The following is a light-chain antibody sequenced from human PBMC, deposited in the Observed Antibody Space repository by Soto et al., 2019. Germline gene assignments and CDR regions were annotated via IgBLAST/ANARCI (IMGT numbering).Light chain of an antibody. CDR2: GAS. V-gene: IGKV3-15*01. J-gene: IGKJ2*01. Sequence: EIVMTQSPATLSVSPGERATLSCRASQSVSSNLAWYQQKPGQAPRLLMYGASTRATGIPARFSGSGSWTEFTLTISSLQSEDFAVYYCQQYNNWPPMYTFGQGTKLEIK. CDR1: QSVSSN. CDR3: QQYNNWPPMYT.